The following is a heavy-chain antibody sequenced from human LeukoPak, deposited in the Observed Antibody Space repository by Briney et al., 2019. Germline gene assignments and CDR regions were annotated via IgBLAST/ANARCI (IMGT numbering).Heavy chain of an antibody. V-gene: IGHV4-38-2*02. CDR2: INHSGST. D-gene: IGHD6-13*01. CDR1: GYSISSGYY. CDR3: ARPKHSSSWFSRPDYFDY. Sequence: KTSETLSLTCTVSGYSISSGYYWGWIRQPPGKGLEWIGEINHSGSTNYNPSLKSRVTISVDTSKNQFSLKLSSVTAADTAVYYCARPKHSSSWFSRPDYFDYWGQGTLVTVSS. J-gene: IGHJ4*02.